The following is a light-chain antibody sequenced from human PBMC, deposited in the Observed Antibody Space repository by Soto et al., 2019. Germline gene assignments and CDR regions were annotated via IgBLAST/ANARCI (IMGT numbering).Light chain of an antibody. V-gene: IGKV3-20*01. CDR2: GAS. Sequence: EIVLTQSPGTLSLSPGERATLSCRASQSVSSSYLAWYQQKPGQAPRLLIYGASNRATGIPDRFSGSGSGTDFTLTISRLEPEDFAVYYCQHYDNSPLTFGGGTKVEIK. CDR1: QSVSSSY. CDR3: QHYDNSPLT. J-gene: IGKJ4*01.